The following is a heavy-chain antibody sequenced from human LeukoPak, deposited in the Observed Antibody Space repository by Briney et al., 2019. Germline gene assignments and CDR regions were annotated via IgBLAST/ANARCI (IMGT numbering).Heavy chain of an antibody. V-gene: IGHV3-30-3*01. D-gene: IGHD6-13*01. Sequence: GGSLRLSCADSGFTFSSYAMHWVRQAPGKGLEWVAVISYDGSNKYYADSVKGRFTISRDNSKNTLDLQMNSLRDEDTAVYYCAREAAAAVYVDYWGQGTLVTVSS. CDR2: ISYDGSNK. CDR1: GFTFSSYA. J-gene: IGHJ4*02. CDR3: AREAAAAVYVDY.